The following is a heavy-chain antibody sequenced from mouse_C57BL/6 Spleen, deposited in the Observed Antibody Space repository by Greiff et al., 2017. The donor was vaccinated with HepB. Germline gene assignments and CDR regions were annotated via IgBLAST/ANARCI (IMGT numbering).Heavy chain of an antibody. CDR1: GFTFSDYY. D-gene: IGHD4-1*01. CDR2: ISNGGGST. Sequence: EVMLVESGGGLVQPGGSLKLSCAASGFTFSDYYMYWVRQTPEKRLEWVAYISNGGGSTYYPDTVKGRFTISRDNAKNTLYLQMSRLKSEDTAMYYCASPNWDDYAMDYWGQGTSVTVSS. V-gene: IGHV5-12*01. J-gene: IGHJ4*01. CDR3: ASPNWDDYAMDY.